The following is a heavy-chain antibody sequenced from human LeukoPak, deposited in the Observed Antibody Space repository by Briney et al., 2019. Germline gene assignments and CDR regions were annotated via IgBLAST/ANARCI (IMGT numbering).Heavy chain of an antibody. CDR1: GGSISSSSYY. V-gene: IGHV4-39*07. CDR3: ARALEPVYYDILTGYMNWFDP. Sequence: PSETLSLTCTVSGGSISSSSYYWGWIRQPPGKGLEWIGSIYYSGSTYYNPSLKSRVTISVDTSKNQFSLKLSSVTAADTAVYYCARALEPVYYDILTGYMNWFDPWGQGTLVTVSS. J-gene: IGHJ5*02. CDR2: IYYSGST. D-gene: IGHD3-9*01.